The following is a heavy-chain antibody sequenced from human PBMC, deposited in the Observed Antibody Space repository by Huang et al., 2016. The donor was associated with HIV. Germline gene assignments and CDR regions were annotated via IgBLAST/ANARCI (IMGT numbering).Heavy chain of an antibody. J-gene: IGHJ4*02. CDR3: VVDDTSGYFSSDY. D-gene: IGHD3-22*01. Sequence: QVHLVQSGPEVKKPGASVKVSCKASGYTFTSFGVSWVRQAPGQGLEWMGSISAHKGDTNYSQKCRVRGTMTTDTATRTAHMELRSLRSDDSAVYYCVVDDTSGYFSSDYWGQGTLVTVSS. CDR1: GYTFTSFG. CDR2: ISAHKGDT. V-gene: IGHV1-18*04.